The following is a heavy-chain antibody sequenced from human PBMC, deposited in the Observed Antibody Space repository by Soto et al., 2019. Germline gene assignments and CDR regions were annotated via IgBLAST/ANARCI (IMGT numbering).Heavy chain of an antibody. CDR2: INPSGGST. Sequence: QVQLVQSGAEVKKPGASVKVSCKASGYTFTSYYIHWVRQAPGRGLEWMGIINPSGGSTTYAQKCQGRVTMTRDTSASTVYMELSSLRSEDTAVYYCARRGACISTSCSLDSWGQGPLVTVSS. D-gene: IGHD2-2*01. V-gene: IGHV1-46*01. CDR1: GYTFTSYY. CDR3: ARRGACISTSCSLDS. J-gene: IGHJ4*02.